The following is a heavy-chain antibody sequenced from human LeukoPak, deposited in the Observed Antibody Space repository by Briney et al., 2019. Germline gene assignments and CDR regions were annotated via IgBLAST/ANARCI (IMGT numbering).Heavy chain of an antibody. V-gene: IGHV4-4*07. CDR3: ARGLHKYDDFWSGYYPLDY. CDR1: GGSISTYY. CDR2: IHSSGTT. Sequence: SETLSLTCTVSGGSISTYYWSWIRQPAGKGLEWIGRIHSSGTTHYSPSLRSRVTLSIDTSKNQFSLKLSSVTAADTAVYYCARGLHKYDDFWSGYYPLDYWGQGTLVTVSS. J-gene: IGHJ4*02. D-gene: IGHD3-3*01.